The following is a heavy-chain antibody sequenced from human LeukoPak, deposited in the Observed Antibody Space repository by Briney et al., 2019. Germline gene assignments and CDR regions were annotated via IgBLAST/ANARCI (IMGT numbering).Heavy chain of an antibody. D-gene: IGHD3-10*01. V-gene: IGHV3-74*01. CDR2: MYSDGGRT. CDR3: TRSGAGGAFDI. J-gene: IGHJ3*02. Sequence: GGSLRLSCAASGFTLSSEWMHWVRQAPGKGLVWVSRMYSDGGRTNYADSVKGRLTISSDNAENTLYLELSSLRAEDTAVYYCTRSGAGGAFDIWGQGTMVGVSS. CDR1: GFTLSSEW.